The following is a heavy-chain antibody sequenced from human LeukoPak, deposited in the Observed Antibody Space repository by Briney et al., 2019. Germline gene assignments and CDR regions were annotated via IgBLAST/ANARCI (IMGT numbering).Heavy chain of an antibody. CDR1: GGSISGSNYY. CDR2: IYHSGST. CDR3: ASTPTEYCSSTSCYENDY. V-gene: IGHV4-39*07. J-gene: IGHJ4*02. D-gene: IGHD2-2*01. Sequence: PSETLSLTCIVSGGSISGSNYYWGWIRQPPGKGLEWIGSIYHSGSTYYNPSLKSRVTISVGTSKNQFSLKLSSVTAADTAVYYCASTPTEYCSSTSCYENDYWGQGTLVTVSS.